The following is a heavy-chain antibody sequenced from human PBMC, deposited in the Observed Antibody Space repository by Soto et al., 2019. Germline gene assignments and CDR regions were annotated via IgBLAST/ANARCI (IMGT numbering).Heavy chain of an antibody. CDR1: GGTFSSYA. J-gene: IGHJ5*02. CDR3: ARVDDDFWSGYYSA. D-gene: IGHD3-3*01. V-gene: IGHV1-69*06. Sequence: ASVKVSCKASGGTFSSYAISWVRQAPGQGLEWMGGIIPIFGTANYAQKFQGRVTITADKSTSTAYMELSSLRSEDTAVYYCARVDDDFWSGYYSAWGQGTLVTVSS. CDR2: IIPIFGTA.